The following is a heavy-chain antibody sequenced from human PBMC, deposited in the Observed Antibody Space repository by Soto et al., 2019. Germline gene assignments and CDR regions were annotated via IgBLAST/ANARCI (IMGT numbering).Heavy chain of an antibody. CDR3: ARAGN. CDR2: INQVGTEK. CDR1: GFSFTGFW. J-gene: IGHJ4*02. Sequence: SLRLSCAASGFSFTGFWMSWVRQAPGKGLEWVANINQVGTEKYYVDSVKGRFTISRDNAKNSVYLQMNSLRDEDTAVYYCARAGNWGQGTLVTVSS. V-gene: IGHV3-7*05.